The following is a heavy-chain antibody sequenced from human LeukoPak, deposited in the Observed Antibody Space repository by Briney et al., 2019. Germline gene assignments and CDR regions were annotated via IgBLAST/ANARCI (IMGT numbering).Heavy chain of an antibody. CDR3: AKSGLGDHGIFTGRGSPYYYYYLDV. Sequence: QAGVSLRLSCTASGFSFNDFVMQWVRQVPGKNLEWVALISGDGGTTDYASSVEGRFTISRDNSQKSLFLEMNNLGTEDTALYYCAKSGLGDHGIFTGRGSPYYYYYLDVWGKGTTVIVS. D-gene: IGHD2-21*02. V-gene: IGHV3-43*02. CDR1: GFSFNDFV. CDR2: ISGDGGTT. J-gene: IGHJ6*03.